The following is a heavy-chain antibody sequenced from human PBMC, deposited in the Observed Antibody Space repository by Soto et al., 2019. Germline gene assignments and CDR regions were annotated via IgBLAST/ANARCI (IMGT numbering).Heavy chain of an antibody. V-gene: IGHV4-59*01. J-gene: IGHJ5*02. CDR2: IYYSGIT. CDR1: GGSISSYY. Sequence: SETLSLTGTVSGGSISSYYWSWIREPPGKGLEWIGYIYYSGITKYSPSLKSRVTISVDTSKNQFSLKLSSVTAADTAVYYCARDSGSGSYSYNYFDPWGQGTLVTVSS. CDR3: ARDSGSGSYSYNYFDP. D-gene: IGHD3-10*01.